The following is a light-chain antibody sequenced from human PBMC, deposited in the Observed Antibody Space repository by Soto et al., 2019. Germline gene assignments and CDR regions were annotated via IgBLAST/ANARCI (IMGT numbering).Light chain of an antibody. CDR2: AAS. CDR1: QGISSY. V-gene: IGKV1-8*01. CDR3: QQNYSYPRT. J-gene: IGKJ1*01. Sequence: AIRMTQSPSSFSASTVDRVTITCRASQGISSYLAWYQQKPGKAPKLLIYAASTLQSGVPSRFSGSGSGTDVTLTISCLQSEDFATYYCQQNYSYPRTFGQGTKVDIK.